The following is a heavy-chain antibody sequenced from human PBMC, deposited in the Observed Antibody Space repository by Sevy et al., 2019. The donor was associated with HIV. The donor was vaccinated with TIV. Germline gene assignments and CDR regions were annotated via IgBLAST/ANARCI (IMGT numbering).Heavy chain of an antibody. CDR2: ISSSSSHI. CDR3: ARVAADDPDFYYYGMDV. CDR1: GFTFSSYA. J-gene: IGHJ6*02. Sequence: GGSLRLSCAASGFTFSSYAMNWVRQAPGKGLEWVSSISSSSSHIYAADSLKGRFTISRDNAKNSLFLQMNSLRAEDTAIYYCARVAADDPDFYYYGMDVRGQGTTVTVSS. D-gene: IGHD6-13*01. V-gene: IGHV3-21*01.